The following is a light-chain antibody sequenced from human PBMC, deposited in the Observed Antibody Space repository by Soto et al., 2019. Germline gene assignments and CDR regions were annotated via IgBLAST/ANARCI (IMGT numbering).Light chain of an antibody. Sequence: EIVLTQSPGTLSLSPGERATLSCRASQSVSSNYLAWYQQKPGQAPGLLISGASIRAAGIPDRVSGSGSGTDFTLTISRLEPEDFAVYYCQHYGTSPLTFGGGTKVEIK. CDR1: QSVSSNY. J-gene: IGKJ4*01. CDR3: QHYGTSPLT. V-gene: IGKV3-20*01. CDR2: GAS.